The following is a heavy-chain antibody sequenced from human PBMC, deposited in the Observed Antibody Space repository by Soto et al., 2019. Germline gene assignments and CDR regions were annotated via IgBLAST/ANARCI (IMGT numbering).Heavy chain of an antibody. D-gene: IGHD3-3*02. J-gene: IGHJ4*02. CDR2: MFYGVST. CDR3: ARLPSRHLVDY. Sequence: SETLSLTYTVAGSSINSSGYYWGWIRQPPGKGLEWIGSMFYGVSTYYNPSLKSRVTVSVDTSKNQFSLNLRSVTAADTAVYYCARLPSRHLVDYWGQGTLVTVSS. V-gene: IGHV4-39*01. CDR1: GSSINSSGYY.